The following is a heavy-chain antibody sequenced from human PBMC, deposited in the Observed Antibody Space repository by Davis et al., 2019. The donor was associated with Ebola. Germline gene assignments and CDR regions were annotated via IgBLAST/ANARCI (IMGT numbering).Heavy chain of an antibody. CDR3: ARERGIAAAGTRFDY. V-gene: IGHV3-30-3*01. CDR1: GFTFSSYA. CDR2: ISYDGSNK. Sequence: GESLKISCAASGFTFSSYAMHWVRQAPGKGLEWVAVISYDGSNKYYADSVKGRFTISRDNSKNTLYLQMNSLRAEDTAVYYCARERGIAAAGTRFDYWGQGTLVTVSS. D-gene: IGHD6-13*01. J-gene: IGHJ4*02.